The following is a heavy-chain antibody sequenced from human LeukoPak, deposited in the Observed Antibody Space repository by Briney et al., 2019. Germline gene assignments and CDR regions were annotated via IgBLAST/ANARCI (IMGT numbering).Heavy chain of an antibody. J-gene: IGHJ4*02. V-gene: IGHV1-69*05. CDR3: ARDRGIAAAVDLFDY. D-gene: IGHD6-13*01. CDR1: GGTFSSYA. Sequence: ASVKVSCKASGGTFSSYAISWVRQAPGQGLEWMGGIIPIFGTANYAQKFQGRVTITTDESTSTAYMELSSLRSEDTAVYYCARDRGIAAAVDLFDYWGQGTLVTVFS. CDR2: IIPIFGTA.